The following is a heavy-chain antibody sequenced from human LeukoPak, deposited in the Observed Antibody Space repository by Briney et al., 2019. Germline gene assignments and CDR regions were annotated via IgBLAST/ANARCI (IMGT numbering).Heavy chain of an antibody. CDR2: IYYSGST. Sequence: SETLSLTCTVSGGSISSYYWSWIRQPPWKGLEWIGYIYYSGSTNYNPSLKSRVTISVDTSKNQFSLKLSSVTAADTAVYYCARDNRYFDWLGGSGFDYWGQGTLVTVSS. CDR1: GGSISSYY. CDR3: ARDNRYFDWLGGSGFDY. J-gene: IGHJ4*02. D-gene: IGHD3-9*01. V-gene: IGHV4-59*01.